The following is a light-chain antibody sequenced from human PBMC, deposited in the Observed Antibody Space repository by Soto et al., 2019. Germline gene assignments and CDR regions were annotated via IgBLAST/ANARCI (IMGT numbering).Light chain of an antibody. V-gene: IGLV2-14*01. CDR1: SSDIGGYNY. Sequence: QSALTQPASVSGSPGQSITISCTGTSSDIGGYNYVSWYQQHPGKAPKLMLYEVSNRPSGVSNRFSGSKSGNTASLTISGLHAEDEADYYCNSYTSSNTLYVFGSGTKVTVL. CDR2: EVS. CDR3: NSYTSSNTLYV. J-gene: IGLJ1*01.